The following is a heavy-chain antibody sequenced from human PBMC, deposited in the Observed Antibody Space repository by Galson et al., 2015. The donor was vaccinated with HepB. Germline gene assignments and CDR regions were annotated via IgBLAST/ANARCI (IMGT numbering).Heavy chain of an antibody. CDR2: FDPEDGET. CDR1: GYTLTELS. Sequence: SVKVSCKVSGYTLTELSMHWVRQAPGKGLEWMGGFDPEDGETIYAQKFQGRVTMTEDTSTDTAYMELSSLRSEDTAVYYCATPHDSSGYRAFDIWGQGTMVTVSS. CDR3: ATPHDSSGYRAFDI. D-gene: IGHD3-22*01. V-gene: IGHV1-24*01. J-gene: IGHJ3*02.